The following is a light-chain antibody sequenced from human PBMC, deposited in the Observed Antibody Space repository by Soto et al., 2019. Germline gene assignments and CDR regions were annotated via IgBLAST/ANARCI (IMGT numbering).Light chain of an antibody. Sequence: DIQMTQSPSSLSASVGARVTITCRASHSISSWLAWYQQKPGKAPRLLIYDASSLETGVPSRFSGSGSGTEFTLTISSLQPDDFATYYCQQYNSFSLTFGGGTKVDIK. CDR2: DAS. J-gene: IGKJ4*01. CDR3: QQYNSFSLT. CDR1: HSISSW. V-gene: IGKV1-5*01.